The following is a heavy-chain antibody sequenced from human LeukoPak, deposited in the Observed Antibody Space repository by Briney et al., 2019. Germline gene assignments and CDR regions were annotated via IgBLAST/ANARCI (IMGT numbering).Heavy chain of an antibody. D-gene: IGHD3-22*01. CDR2: IYLCGTL. CDR1: GGSFSGYY. J-gene: IGHJ4*02. Sequence: SETLSLTCAVYGGSFSGYYWGWIRQPPAKGLEWIGSIYLCGTLYYNPSLKSRVTISVDTSKNQFSLKLTSVTAADTAVYYCARVMDYYDGSGYPPPAAADYWGQGTLVTVSS. V-gene: IGHV4-38-2*01. CDR3: ARVMDYYDGSGYPPPAAADY.